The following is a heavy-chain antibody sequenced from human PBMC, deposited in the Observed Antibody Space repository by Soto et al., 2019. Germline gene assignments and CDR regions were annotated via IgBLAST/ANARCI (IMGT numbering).Heavy chain of an antibody. J-gene: IGHJ6*02. CDR2: ISRTSNHI. Sequence: GGSLRLSCAASGFTVTSNYMTWVRQAPGKGLEWVSIISRTSNHIYYADSVKGRFTVSRDNAENSLYLQMNSLRAEDTAVYYCAKDRGRGSPVSGGMDVWDQGTTGTVSS. V-gene: IGHV3-21*06. CDR3: AKDRGRGSPVSGGMDV. D-gene: IGHD2-15*01. CDR1: GFTVTSNY.